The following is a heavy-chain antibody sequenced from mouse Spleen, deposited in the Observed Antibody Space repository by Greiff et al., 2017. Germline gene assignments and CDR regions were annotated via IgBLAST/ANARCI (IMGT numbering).Heavy chain of an antibody. D-gene: IGHD1-1*01. CDR2: ISYDGSN. J-gene: IGHJ3*01. CDR1: GYSITSGYY. Sequence: EVKLQESGPGLVKPSQSLSLTCSVTGYSITSGYYWNWIRQFPGNKLEWMGYISYDGSNNYNPSLKNRISITRDTSKNQFFLKLNSVTTEDTATYYCASVYYYGSSSAYWGQGTLVTVSA. V-gene: IGHV3-6*01. CDR3: ASVYYYGSSSAY.